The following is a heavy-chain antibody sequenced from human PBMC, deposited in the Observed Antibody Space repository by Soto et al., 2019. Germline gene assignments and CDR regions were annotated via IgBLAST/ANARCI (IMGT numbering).Heavy chain of an antibody. D-gene: IGHD2-8*01. CDR1: GFTFSSYG. Sequence: GGSLRLSCAASGFTFSSYGMHWVRQAPGKGLEWVAVISYDGSNKYYADSVKGRFTISRDNSKNTLYLQMNSLRAEDTAVYYCAKDLEDSGGMVYYYYGMDVWGQGTTVTVSS. CDR3: AKDLEDSGGMVYYYYGMDV. CDR2: ISYDGSNK. V-gene: IGHV3-30*18. J-gene: IGHJ6*02.